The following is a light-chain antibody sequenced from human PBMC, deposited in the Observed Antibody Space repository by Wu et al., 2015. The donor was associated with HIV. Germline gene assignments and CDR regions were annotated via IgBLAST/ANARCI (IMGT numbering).Light chain of an antibody. Sequence: EIVLTQSPATQSLSPGERATLSCRASQSINGDLAWYQQKPGQAPRLLIYDAYNRATGIPARFSGSGSGTDFTLTISSLEPEDFAIYYCQQRNSWPRTFGQGTNLEIK. J-gene: IGKJ2*02. V-gene: IGKV3-11*01. CDR3: QQRNSWPRT. CDR1: QSINGD. CDR2: DAY.